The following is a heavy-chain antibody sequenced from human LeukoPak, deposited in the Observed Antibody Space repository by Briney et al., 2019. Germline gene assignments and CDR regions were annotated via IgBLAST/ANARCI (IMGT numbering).Heavy chain of an antibody. Sequence: EASVKVSCKASGGTFSSYAISWVRQAPGQGLEWMGWISAYNGNTNYAQKLQGRVTMTTDTSTSTAYMELRSLRSDDTAVYYCARNELRYSGSYYGRIDYWGQGTLVTVSS. D-gene: IGHD1-26*01. CDR2: ISAYNGNT. J-gene: IGHJ4*02. CDR1: GGTFSSYA. CDR3: ARNELRYSGSYYGRIDY. V-gene: IGHV1-18*01.